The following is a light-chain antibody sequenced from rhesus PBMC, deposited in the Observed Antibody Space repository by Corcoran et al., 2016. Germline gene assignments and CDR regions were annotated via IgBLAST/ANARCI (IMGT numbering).Light chain of an antibody. CDR2: RAS. V-gene: IGKV1-69*01. CDR1: QDISSW. J-gene: IGKJ3*01. CDR3: QQHDYSPFT. Sequence: IQMTQSPSSLSASVGDRVTVPCRASQDISSWLAWYQQKPGKAPELLIYRASNLETGVPSRFSGSGSGTDFTLTISRLQPEDIATYYCQQHDYSPFTFGPGTKLDIK.